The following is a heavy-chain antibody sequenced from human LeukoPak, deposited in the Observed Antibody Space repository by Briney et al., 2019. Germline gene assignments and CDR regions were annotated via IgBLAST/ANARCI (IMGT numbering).Heavy chain of an antibody. CDR2: ISGSGGST. Sequence: GGSLRLSCAASGFTFSRYAMTWVRQAPGKGLEWVSGISGSGGSTYYADSVKGRFTISRDNSKNTLYLQMNSLRAEDTAVYYCAKDAVLGYCSSGSCYSDFDYWGQGTLVSVST. CDR1: GFTFSRYA. CDR3: AKDAVLGYCSSGSCYSDFDY. V-gene: IGHV3-23*01. D-gene: IGHD2-15*01. J-gene: IGHJ4*02.